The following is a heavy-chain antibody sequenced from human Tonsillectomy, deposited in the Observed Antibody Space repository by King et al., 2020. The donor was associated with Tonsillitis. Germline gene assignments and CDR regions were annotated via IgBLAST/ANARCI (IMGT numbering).Heavy chain of an antibody. CDR2: ISSYGGST. J-gene: IGHJ4*02. D-gene: IGHD3-22*01. CDR3: VKGGEGYHYYDSSGPFDY. V-gene: IGHV3-64D*06. CDR1: GFTFSSHS. Sequence: VQLVESGGGLVQRGGSLRLSCSASGFTFSSHSMHWVRQAPGKGLEYLSAISSYGGSTYYADSVKGRFTISRDNSKNTLYLQMTSLRAEDTAVYYCVKGGEGYHYYDSSGPFDYWGQGTLVTVSS.